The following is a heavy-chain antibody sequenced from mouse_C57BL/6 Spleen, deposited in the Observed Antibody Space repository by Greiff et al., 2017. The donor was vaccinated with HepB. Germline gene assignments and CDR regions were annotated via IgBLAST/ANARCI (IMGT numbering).Heavy chain of an antibody. D-gene: IGHD2-3*01. J-gene: IGHJ3*01. CDR1: GYTFTSYW. Sequence: VQLQQPGAELVKPGASVKLSCKASGYTFTSYWMHWVKQRPGQGLEWIGMIHPNSGSTNYNEKFKSKATLTVDKSSSTAYMQLSSLTSEDSAVYYCARYDGVRREAWFAYWGQGTLVTVSA. V-gene: IGHV1-64*01. CDR2: IHPNSGST. CDR3: ARYDGVRREAWFAY.